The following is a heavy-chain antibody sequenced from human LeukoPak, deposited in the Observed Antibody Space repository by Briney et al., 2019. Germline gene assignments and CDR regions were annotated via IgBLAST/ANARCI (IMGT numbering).Heavy chain of an antibody. CDR2: IYHSGST. V-gene: IGHV4-39*07. Sequence: SETLSLTCTVSGVSFSTSTYHWGWIRQSPGKGLEWIGSIYHSGSTYYNPSLKSRVTISVDTSKNQFSLKLSSVTAADTAVYYCARDLVGIVGATTLEGWFDPWGQGTLVTVSS. D-gene: IGHD1-26*01. CDR1: GVSFSTSTYH. J-gene: IGHJ5*02. CDR3: ARDLVGIVGATTLEGWFDP.